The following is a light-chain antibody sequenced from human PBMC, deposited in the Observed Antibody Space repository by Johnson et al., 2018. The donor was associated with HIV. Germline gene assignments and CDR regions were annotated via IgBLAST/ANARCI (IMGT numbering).Light chain of an antibody. CDR3: GTWDSSLSAGGV. Sequence: QSVLTQPPSVSAAPGQKVTISCSGSSSNIGNNFVSLYQHLPGTAPKLLIYENNKRPSGIPDRFSGSKSGTSATLGITGLQTGDEADYYCGTWDSSLSAGGVVGTGTKVTVL. V-gene: IGLV1-51*02. CDR1: SSNIGNNF. J-gene: IGLJ1*01. CDR2: ENN.